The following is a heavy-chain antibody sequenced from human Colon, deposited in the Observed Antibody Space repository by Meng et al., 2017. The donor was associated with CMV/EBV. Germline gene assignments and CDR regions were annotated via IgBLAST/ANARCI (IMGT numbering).Heavy chain of an antibody. V-gene: IGHV3-23*03. D-gene: IGHD3-16*01. J-gene: IGHJ6*02. CDR1: GFSFSSYA. Sequence: GESLKISCAASGFSFSSYAMSWVRQAPGKGLEWVSVIYSGGSTTSYADSVKGRFTISRDNAKKSLYLEMSSLRAEDTAVYYCAKARGRDLLYSYFGMDVWGQGTLVTVSS. CDR3: AKARGRDLLYSYFGMDV. CDR2: IYSGGSTT.